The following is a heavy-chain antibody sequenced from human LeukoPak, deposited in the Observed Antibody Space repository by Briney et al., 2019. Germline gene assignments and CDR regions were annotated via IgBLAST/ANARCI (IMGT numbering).Heavy chain of an antibody. CDR3: ARGGNYYDSSGYYYY. D-gene: IGHD3-22*01. Sequence: ASVKVSCKVSGYTFTGYYMHWVRQAPGQGLEWMGWINPNSGGTNYAQKFQGRVTMTRDTSISTAYMELSRLRSDDTAVYYCARGGNYYDSSGYYYYWGQGTLVTVSS. CDR2: INPNSGGT. V-gene: IGHV1-2*02. CDR1: GYTFTGYY. J-gene: IGHJ4*02.